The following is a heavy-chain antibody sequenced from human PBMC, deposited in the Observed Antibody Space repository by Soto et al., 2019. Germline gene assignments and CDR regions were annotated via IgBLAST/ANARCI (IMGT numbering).Heavy chain of an antibody. J-gene: IGHJ6*02. CDR3: AKVGRHYDILTGYRVYYGMDV. CDR1: GFTFSSYG. D-gene: IGHD3-9*01. CDR2: ISYDGGHK. Sequence: QVQLVESGGGVVQPGRSLRLSCAASGFTFSSYGMHWVRQAPGKGLEWVAVISYDGGHKYYADSVKGRFTISRDNSKNTLYLQMNSLRAEDTAVYYCAKVGRHYDILTGYRVYYGMDVWGQGTTVTVSS. V-gene: IGHV3-30*18.